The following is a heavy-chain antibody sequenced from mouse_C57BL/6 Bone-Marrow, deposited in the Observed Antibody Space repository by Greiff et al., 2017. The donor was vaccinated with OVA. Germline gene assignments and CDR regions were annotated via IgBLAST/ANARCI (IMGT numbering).Heavy chain of an antibody. CDR1: GYAFSSSW. CDR3: ARRGVYGSSYNFDY. J-gene: IGHJ2*01. V-gene: IGHV1-82*01. Sequence: QVQLKESGPELVKPGASVKISCKASGYAFSSSWMNWVKQRPGKGLEWIGRIYPGDGDTNYNGKFKGKATLTADKSSSTAYMQLSSLTSEDSAVYFCARRGVYGSSYNFDYRGQGTTLTVSS. D-gene: IGHD1-1*01. CDR2: IYPGDGDT.